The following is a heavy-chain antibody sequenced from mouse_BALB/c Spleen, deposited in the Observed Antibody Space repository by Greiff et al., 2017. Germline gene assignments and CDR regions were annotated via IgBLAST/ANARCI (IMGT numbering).Heavy chain of an antibody. D-gene: IGHD2-3*01. J-gene: IGHJ4*01. Sequence: EVQLVESGGGLVQPGGSRKLSCAASGFTFSSFGMHWVRQAPEKGLEWVAYISSGSSTIYYADTVKGRFTISRDNPKNTLFLQMTSLRSEDTAMYYCARSGLLRPYDAMDYWGQGTSVTVSA. CDR3: ARSGLLRPYDAMDY. CDR1: GFTFSSFG. CDR2: ISSGSSTI. V-gene: IGHV5-17*02.